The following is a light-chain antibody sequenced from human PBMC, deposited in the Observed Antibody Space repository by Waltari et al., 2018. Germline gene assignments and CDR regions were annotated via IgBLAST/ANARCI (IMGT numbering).Light chain of an antibody. CDR3: QQYNNWPSV. J-gene: IGKJ1*01. Sequence: EIVMTQSPATLSVSPGERATLSCRASQGVSSNLAWYQQKPGQAPRLLIYGASTRATGIPARFSGSGSGTEFTLTISSLQSEDFAVYYCQQYNNWPSVFGQGTKVEIK. V-gene: IGKV3-15*01. CDR2: GAS. CDR1: QGVSSN.